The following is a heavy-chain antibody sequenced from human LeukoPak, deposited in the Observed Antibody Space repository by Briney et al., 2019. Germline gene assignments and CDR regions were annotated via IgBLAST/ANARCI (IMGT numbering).Heavy chain of an antibody. Sequence: GGSLRLSCAASGFTFSSSAMSWVRQAPGKGLVWVSRISYDGGDPSYADSVKGRFTISRDNAKNTLYLQMNSLTAEDTAVYYCARGYSSRLYNWLDPWGQGTLVTVSS. J-gene: IGHJ5*02. D-gene: IGHD6-13*01. CDR2: ISYDGGDP. CDR1: GFTFSSSA. CDR3: ARGYSSRLYNWLDP. V-gene: IGHV3-74*01.